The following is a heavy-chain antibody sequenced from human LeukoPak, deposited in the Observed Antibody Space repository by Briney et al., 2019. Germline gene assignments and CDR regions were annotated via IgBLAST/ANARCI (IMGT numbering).Heavy chain of an antibody. V-gene: IGHV1-69*04. CDR2: IIPILGIA. CDR1: GGTFSSYA. Sequence: EASVKVSCKASGGTFSSYAISWVRQAPGQGLEWMGRIIPILGIANYAQKFQGRVTITADESTSTAYMELSSLRSEDTAVYYCARGLSSVGAYYYYGMDVWGQGTTVTVSS. J-gene: IGHJ6*02. CDR3: ARGLSSVGAYYYYGMDV. D-gene: IGHD3-22*01.